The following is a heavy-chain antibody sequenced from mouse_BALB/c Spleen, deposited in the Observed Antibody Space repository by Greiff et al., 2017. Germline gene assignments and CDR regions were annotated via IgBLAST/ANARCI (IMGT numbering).Heavy chain of an antibody. CDR3: ARESYDGYPWFAY. D-gene: IGHD2-3*01. V-gene: IGHV2-9*02. Sequence: VKLMESGPGLVAPSQSLSITCTVSGFSLTSYGVHWVRQPPGKGLEWLGVIWAGGSTNYNSALMSRLSISKDNSKSQVFLKMNSLQTDDTAMYYCARESYDGYPWFAYWGQGTLVTVSA. J-gene: IGHJ3*01. CDR2: IWAGGST. CDR1: GFSLTSYG.